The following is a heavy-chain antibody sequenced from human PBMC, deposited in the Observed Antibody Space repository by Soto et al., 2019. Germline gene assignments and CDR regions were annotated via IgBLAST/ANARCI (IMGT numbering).Heavy chain of an antibody. J-gene: IGHJ4*02. CDR2: ISGNGEST. D-gene: IGHD6-13*01. CDR1: GFTFSSYA. CDR3: AKDTGRPYSSSWYREDYFDY. V-gene: IGHV3-23*01. Sequence: EVQLLESGGGLVQPGGSLRLSCEASGFTFSSYAMSLVRQAPGKGLEWVSAISGNGESTFYADSVKGRFTISRDNSKSTLFLQLFGLRAEDTAVYYCAKDTGRPYSSSWYREDYFDYWGQGTLVTVSS.